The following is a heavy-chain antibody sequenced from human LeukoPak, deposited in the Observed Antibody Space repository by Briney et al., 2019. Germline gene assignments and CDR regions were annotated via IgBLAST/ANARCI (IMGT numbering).Heavy chain of an antibody. CDR1: GGSFCGYY. V-gene: IGHV4-34*01. D-gene: IGHD4-17*01. CDR3: ARDGVSFSGDYVRFDP. Sequence: SETLSLTCAVYGGSFCGYYWSWIRQPPGKGLEWIGEINHSGSTNYNPSLKSRVTISVDTSKNQFSLKLSSVTAADTAVYYCARDGVSFSGDYVRFDPWGQGTLVTVSS. J-gene: IGHJ5*02. CDR2: INHSGST.